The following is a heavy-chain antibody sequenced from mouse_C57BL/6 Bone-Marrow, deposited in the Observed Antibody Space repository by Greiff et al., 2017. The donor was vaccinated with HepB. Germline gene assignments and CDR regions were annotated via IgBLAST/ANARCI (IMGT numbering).Heavy chain of an antibody. Sequence: QVQLQQPGAELVMPGASVKLSCKASGYTFTSYWMHWVKQRPGQGLEWIGEIDPSDSYTNYNQKFKGKSTLTVDKSSSTAYMELRSLTSEDSAVYFCARSHYYGSSPFDYWGQGTTLTVSS. J-gene: IGHJ2*01. CDR2: IDPSDSYT. CDR1: GYTFTSYW. V-gene: IGHV1-69*01. D-gene: IGHD1-1*01. CDR3: ARSHYYGSSPFDY.